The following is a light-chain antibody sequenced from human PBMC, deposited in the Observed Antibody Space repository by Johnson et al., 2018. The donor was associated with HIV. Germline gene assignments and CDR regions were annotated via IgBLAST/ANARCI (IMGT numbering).Light chain of an antibody. V-gene: IGLV1-51*02. CDR2: ENN. CDR1: SSNIGNNY. J-gene: IGLJ1*01. CDR3: GTWDSSLSAYV. Sequence: QSVLTQLPSVSAAPGQKVTISCSGSSSNIGNNYVSWYQQLPGTAPKLLIYENNKRPSGIPDRFSGSKSGTSATLGITGLQTWDEADYYCGTWDSSLSAYVFGTGTKVTVL.